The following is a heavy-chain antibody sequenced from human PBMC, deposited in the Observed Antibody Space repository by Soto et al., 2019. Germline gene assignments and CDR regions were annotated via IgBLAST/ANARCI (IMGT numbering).Heavy chain of an antibody. V-gene: IGHV1-3*05. Sequence: QVQLVQSGAEEKKPGASVKVSCKASGYTFTSYAMHWVRQAPGQRLEWMGWINAGNGNTKYSQKFQGRVTITRETSASTAYMEVSSLRSEDTAVYSCASAWVVVTGPDCWAQGSLVTVSS. J-gene: IGHJ4*02. CDR2: INAGNGNT. CDR3: ASAWVVVTGPDC. CDR1: GYTFTSYA. D-gene: IGHD2-21*02.